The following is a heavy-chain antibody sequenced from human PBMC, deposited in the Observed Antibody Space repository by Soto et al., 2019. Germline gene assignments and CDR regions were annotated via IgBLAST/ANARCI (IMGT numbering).Heavy chain of an antibody. CDR2: IYYSGST. CDR3: ARHFRAAAGPLNLYYFDY. V-gene: IGHV4-39*01. J-gene: IGHJ4*02. CDR1: GGSISSSSDY. Sequence: SETLSLTCTVSGGSISSSSDYWGWIRQPPGKGLEWIGSIYYSGSTYYNPSLKSRVTISVDTSKNQFSLKLSSVTAADTAVYYCARHFRAAAGPLNLYYFDYWGQGTLVNVSS. D-gene: IGHD6-13*01.